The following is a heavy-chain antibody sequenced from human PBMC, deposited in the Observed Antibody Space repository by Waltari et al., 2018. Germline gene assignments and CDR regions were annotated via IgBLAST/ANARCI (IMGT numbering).Heavy chain of an antibody. Sequence: QMQLQESGPGLVKPSGTPSVTCTVSGDSMSSTDRWSWVRQSPEKGLEWIGQIQRSGRTHYNPSLESRVTISIDTSNNQFSLKVTSTTAADTAVYYCARDRGRGIYLDSWGRGTLVTVSP. CDR3: ARDRGRGIYLDS. CDR1: GDSMSSTDR. J-gene: IGHJ4*02. CDR2: IQRSGRT. D-gene: IGHD2-15*01. V-gene: IGHV4-4*02.